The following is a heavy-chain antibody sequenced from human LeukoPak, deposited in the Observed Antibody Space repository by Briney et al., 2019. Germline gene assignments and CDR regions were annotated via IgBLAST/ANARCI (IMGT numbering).Heavy chain of an antibody. CDR3: AKISYSSGSDY. Sequence: GGSLRLSCAASGFTFSSYAMSWVRQAPGKGVEWVSAISGSGGSTYYADSVKGPFTISRDNSKNTLYLQMNSLRADDTAVYYCAKISYSSGSDYWGQGTLVTVSS. V-gene: IGHV3-23*01. J-gene: IGHJ4*02. CDR1: GFTFSSYA. D-gene: IGHD6-19*01. CDR2: ISGSGGST.